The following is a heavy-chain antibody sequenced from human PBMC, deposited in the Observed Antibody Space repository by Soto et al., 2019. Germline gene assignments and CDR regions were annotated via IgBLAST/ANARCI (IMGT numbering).Heavy chain of an antibody. J-gene: IGHJ1*01. CDR2: ISGSGGST. Sequence: GGSLRLSCAASGFTFSSYAMSCVRQAPGKGLEWVSAISGSGGSTYYADSVKGRFTISRDNSKNTLYLQMNSLRAEDTAVYYCATYYYDSSGYPSTEYFQHWGQGTLVTVSS. V-gene: IGHV3-23*01. CDR3: ATYYYDSSGYPSTEYFQH. D-gene: IGHD3-22*01. CDR1: GFTFSSYA.